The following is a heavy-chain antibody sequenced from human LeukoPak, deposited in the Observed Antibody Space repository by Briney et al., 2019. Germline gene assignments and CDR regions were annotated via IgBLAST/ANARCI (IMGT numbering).Heavy chain of an antibody. CDR2: IYHSGST. Sequence: SETLSLTCTVSADSINTYYWSWLRQPPGKGLEWIGYIYHSGSTNYNPSLRSRVTISVDTPKSQLSLKLNSVTAADTAVYFCARVRWLHAYYSYYYMDVWGRGTTVTVSS. CDR1: ADSINTYY. D-gene: IGHD3-22*01. J-gene: IGHJ6*03. CDR3: ARVRWLHAYYSYYYMDV. V-gene: IGHV4-59*01.